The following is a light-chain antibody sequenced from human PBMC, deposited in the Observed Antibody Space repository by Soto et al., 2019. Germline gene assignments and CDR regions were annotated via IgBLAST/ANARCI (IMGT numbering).Light chain of an antibody. CDR1: QSLNNR. CDR3: PQYKTDST. J-gene: IGKJ1*01. Sequence: DIQLTQSPSTLSSSVGDRVTITCRASQSLNNRLAWYQQKPGKAPKLLIYDASTLESGVSSRFSGTGSETECTLTITDLQADDLATYFCPQYKTDSTCGQGTKG. V-gene: IGKV1-5*01. CDR2: DAS.